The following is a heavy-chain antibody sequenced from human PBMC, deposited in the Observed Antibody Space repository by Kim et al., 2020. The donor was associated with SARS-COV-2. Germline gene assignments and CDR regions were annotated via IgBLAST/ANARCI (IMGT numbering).Heavy chain of an antibody. CDR1: GFTFGNYG. CDR2: LSYDGSNI. CDR3: ARANPGLSGHFDFWSGYFGWLDP. V-gene: IGHV3-30*03. J-gene: IGHJ5*02. Sequence: GGSLRLSCAASGFTFGNYGMHWIRQAPGKRPEWLASLSYDGSNIHYADSVKGRFTISRDNSKNTLYVQMNSLRVEDTAVYYCARANPGLSGHFDFWSGYFGWLDPWGQGTLVSVSS. D-gene: IGHD3-3*01.